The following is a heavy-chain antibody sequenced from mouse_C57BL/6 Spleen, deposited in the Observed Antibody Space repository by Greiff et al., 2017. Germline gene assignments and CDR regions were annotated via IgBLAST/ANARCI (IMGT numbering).Heavy chain of an antibody. CDR2: IRNKANGYTT. J-gene: IGHJ2*01. CDR3: ARFPPGNYFDY. CDR1: GFTFTDYY. V-gene: IGHV7-3*01. D-gene: IGHD4-1*01. Sequence: EVTVVESGGGLVQPGGSLSLSCAASGFTFTDYYMSWVRQPPGKALEWLGFIRNKANGYTTEYSASVKGRFTISRDNSQSILYLQMNALRAEDSATYYCARFPPGNYFDYWGQGTTLTVSS.